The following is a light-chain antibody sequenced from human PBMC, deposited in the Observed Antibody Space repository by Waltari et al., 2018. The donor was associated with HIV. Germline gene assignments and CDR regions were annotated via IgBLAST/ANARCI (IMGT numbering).Light chain of an antibody. CDR2: LGS. J-gene: IGKJ5*01. V-gene: IGKV2-28*01. CDR3: MQGLETPT. CDR1: QSLLHDNEYNY. Sequence: DIVMTQSPLSLPVTPGEPASISCRSSQSLLHDNEYNYLDWDVQKPGQSPQLLIYLGSLRASGVPDRFIGSGSGTDFTLKISRVEAEDVGVYYCMQGLETPTFGQGTRLEIK.